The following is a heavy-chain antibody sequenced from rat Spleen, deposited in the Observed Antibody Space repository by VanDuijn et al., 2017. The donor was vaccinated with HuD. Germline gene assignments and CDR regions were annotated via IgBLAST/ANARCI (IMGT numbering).Heavy chain of an antibody. V-gene: IGHV5-20*01. J-gene: IGHJ3*01. CDR2: ISYDGSST. CDR1: GFTFSDYS. D-gene: IGHD1-4*01. CDR3: ATDGTRVSRFAY. Sequence: EVQLVESGGGLVQPGRSLKLSCAASGFTFSDYSMAWVRQAPKKGPEWVASISYDGSSTYYRDSVKGRFTISRDNAKSTLYLQMDSLRSEDTATYYCATDGTRVSRFAYWGQGTLVTVSS.